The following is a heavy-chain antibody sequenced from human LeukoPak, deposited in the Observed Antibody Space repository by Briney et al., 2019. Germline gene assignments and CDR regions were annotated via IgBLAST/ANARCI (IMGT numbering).Heavy chain of an antibody. CDR3: ATYTHWVAGDV. J-gene: IGHJ6*02. CDR2: MNQDGSAK. V-gene: IGHV3-7*01. CDR1: GSTFSTYW. Sequence: PGGSLRLSCAVSGSTFSTYWMSWVRQAPGKGLEWVANMNQDGSAKGYVDSVKGRFTISRDNARNSLYLQMSSLRPEDTAVYYCATYTHWVAGDVWGQGTTVTVSS. D-gene: IGHD3-16*01.